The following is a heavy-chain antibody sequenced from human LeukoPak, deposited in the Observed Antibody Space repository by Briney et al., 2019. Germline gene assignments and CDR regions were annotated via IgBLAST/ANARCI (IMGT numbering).Heavy chain of an antibody. Sequence: ASVKVSCKVSGYTLTELSMHWVRLAPGKGLEWMGGFDPEDGETIYAQKFQGRVTMTEDTSTDTAYMELSSLRSEDTAVYYCATVGGGITIFGVVGGTYYFDYWGQGTLVTVSS. CDR1: GYTLTELS. J-gene: IGHJ4*02. V-gene: IGHV1-24*01. CDR3: ATVGGGITIFGVVGGTYYFDY. D-gene: IGHD3-3*01. CDR2: FDPEDGET.